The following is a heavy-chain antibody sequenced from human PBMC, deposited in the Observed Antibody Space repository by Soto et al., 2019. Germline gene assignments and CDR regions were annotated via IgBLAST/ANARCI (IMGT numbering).Heavy chain of an antibody. CDR3: AKDQWRWLHWYFDL. CDR2: ISWNSGSI. D-gene: IGHD2-15*01. V-gene: IGHV3-9*01. CDR1: GFTFDDYA. J-gene: IGHJ2*01. Sequence: EVQLVESGGGLVQPGRSLRLSCAASGFTFDDYAMHWVRQAPGKGLEWVSGISWNSGSIGYADSVKGRFTISRDNAKNSLYLQMNSLRAEDTALYYCAKDQWRWLHWYFDLWGRGTLVTVSS.